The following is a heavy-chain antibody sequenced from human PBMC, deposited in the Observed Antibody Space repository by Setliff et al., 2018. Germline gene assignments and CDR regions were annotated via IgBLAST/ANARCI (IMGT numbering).Heavy chain of an antibody. J-gene: IGHJ6*03. CDR2: TVPMFGTT. Sequence: SVKVSCKGSGGKYAVGWVRQAPGQGLEWMGGTVPMFGTTNYAQKFQGRVTIITDESTSTAYMELSSLRTEDSAVYYCAREGVDTRSSTDYRYYMDVWGKGTTVTVSS. D-gene: IGHD5-18*01. CDR3: AREGVDTRSSTDYRYYMDV. V-gene: IGHV1-69*05. CDR1: GGKYA.